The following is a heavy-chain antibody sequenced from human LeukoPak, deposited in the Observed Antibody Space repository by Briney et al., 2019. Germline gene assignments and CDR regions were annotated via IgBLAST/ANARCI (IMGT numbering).Heavy chain of an antibody. CDR1: GGSISSSSYY. D-gene: IGHD6-19*01. CDR3: AGEDSSGWLDY. J-gene: IGHJ4*02. Sequence: SETLSLTCTVSGGSISSSSYYWGWIRQPPGKGLEWIGSIYYSGSTYYNPSLKSRVTISVDTSKNQFSLKLCSVTAADTAVYYCAGEDSSGWLDYWGQGTLVTVSS. CDR2: IYYSGST. V-gene: IGHV4-39*07.